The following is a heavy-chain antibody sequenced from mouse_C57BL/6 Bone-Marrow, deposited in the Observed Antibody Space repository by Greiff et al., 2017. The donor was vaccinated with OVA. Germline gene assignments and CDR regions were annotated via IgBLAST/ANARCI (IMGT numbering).Heavy chain of an antibody. D-gene: IGHD1-1*01. CDR2: ISDGGSYT. CDR1: GFTFSSYA. V-gene: IGHV5-4*03. Sequence: EVKVVESGGGLVKPGGSLKLSCAASGFTFSSYAMSWVRQTPEKRLEWVATISDGGSYTYYPDNVKGRFTISRYNAKNNLYLQMSHLKSEDTAMYYCAKGNDGPWFAYWGQGTLVTVSA. J-gene: IGHJ3*01. CDR3: AKGNDGPWFAY.